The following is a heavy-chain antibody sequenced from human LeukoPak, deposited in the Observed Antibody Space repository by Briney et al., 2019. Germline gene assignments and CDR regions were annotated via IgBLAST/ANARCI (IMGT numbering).Heavy chain of an antibody. CDR3: ARASWGYQFDS. CDR1: GFTVSTNY. CDR2: IYSSGST. D-gene: IGHD5-12*01. J-gene: IGHJ4*02. V-gene: IGHV3-66*01. Sequence: GGSLRLSCAASGFTVSTNYVSWVRQAPGKGLEWASVIYSSGSTYYADSVKDRFTISRDNSRNTVDLQMNSLRVEDTAVYYCARASWGYQFDSWGQGTLVTVSS.